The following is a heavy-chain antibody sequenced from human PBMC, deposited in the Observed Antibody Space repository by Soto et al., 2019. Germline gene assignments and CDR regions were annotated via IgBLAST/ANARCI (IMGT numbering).Heavy chain of an antibody. CDR3: ARDLAAVPGTFDS. CDR2: IQTKTYGGAT. CDR1: GFSFSDVS. D-gene: IGHD6-19*01. Sequence: GGSLRLSCAASGFSFSDVSMNWVRQAPGKGLEWVGRIQTKTYGGATDYAAPVRGRFTISRDDSKSTLYLQMNSLRAEDTAVYYCARDLAAVPGTFDSWGQGTLVTVSS. V-gene: IGHV3-15*07. J-gene: IGHJ4*02.